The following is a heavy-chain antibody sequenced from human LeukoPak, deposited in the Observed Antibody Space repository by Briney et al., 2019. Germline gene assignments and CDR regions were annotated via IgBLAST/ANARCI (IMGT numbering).Heavy chain of an antibody. CDR2: IYYTGMT. J-gene: IGHJ5*02. V-gene: IGHV4-59*08. Sequence: SETLSLTCTVSGGSISYYFWSWIRQPPGKGLEWIGYIYYTGMTNYNPSLKSRVTMSVDASKNQFSLKLSSVTAADTAVYYCARYATLPSGEKWFDPWGQGTLVSVSS. CDR1: GGSISYYF. D-gene: IGHD7-27*01. CDR3: ARYATLPSGEKWFDP.